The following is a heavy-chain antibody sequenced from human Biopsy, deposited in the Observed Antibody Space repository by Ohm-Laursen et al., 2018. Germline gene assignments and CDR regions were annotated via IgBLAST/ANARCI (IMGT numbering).Heavy chain of an antibody. D-gene: IGHD1/OR15-1a*01. V-gene: IGHV3-48*01. CDR3: VSGWWNRSSLFLDH. CDR2: TDTTSGTK. J-gene: IGHJ4*02. Sequence: GSLRLSCAASGFSFSSYSMNWARQAPGKGLAWVSYTDTTSGTKFYADSVKGRFTISRDNAKNSLYLQMTSLRAEDPAVYFCVSGWWNRSSLFLDHWGQGSLVTVSS. CDR1: GFSFSSYS.